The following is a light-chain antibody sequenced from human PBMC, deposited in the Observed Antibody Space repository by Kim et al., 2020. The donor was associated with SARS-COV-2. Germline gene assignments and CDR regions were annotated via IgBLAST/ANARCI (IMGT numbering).Light chain of an antibody. CDR2: ATS. CDR1: KGISRY. J-gene: IGKJ4*01. Sequence: DIQFTQSPSFMSASMGGTVTITCLASKGISRYLSWYQQKAGKAPQLLIYATSTWQSGVPSRFSGSGTGMEFTLTITNLQPEDFATYYCQHLAFGGWTKVDIK. CDR3: QHLA. V-gene: IGKV1-9*01.